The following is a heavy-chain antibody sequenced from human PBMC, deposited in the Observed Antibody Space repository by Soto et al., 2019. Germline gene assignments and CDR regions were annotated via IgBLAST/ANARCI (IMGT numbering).Heavy chain of an antibody. CDR2: INPNSGGT. CDR3: ARDLLYSPDGYNSGGPFDY. J-gene: IGHJ4*02. CDR1: GYTFTGYY. D-gene: IGHD2-2*02. V-gene: IGHV1-2*04. Sequence: ASVKVSCKASGYTFTGYYMHWVRQAPGQGLEWMGWINPNSGGTNYAQKFQGWVTMTRDTSISTAYMELSRLRSDDTAVYYCARDLLYSPDGYNSGGPFDYWGQGTLVTVSS.